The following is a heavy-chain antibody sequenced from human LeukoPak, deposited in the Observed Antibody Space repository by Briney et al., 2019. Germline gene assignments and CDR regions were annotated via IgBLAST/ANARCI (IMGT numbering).Heavy chain of an antibody. D-gene: IGHD3-10*01. CDR3: AKDSYYGSGSYKGYMDV. Sequence: GGSLRLSCAASGFTFSSYGMSWVRQAPGKGLEWVSAISGSGGSTYYADSVKGRFTISRDNSKNTLYLQMNSLRAEDTAVYYCAKDSYYGSGSYKGYMDVWGKGTTVTVSS. CDR2: ISGSGGST. CDR1: GFTFSSYG. V-gene: IGHV3-23*01. J-gene: IGHJ6*03.